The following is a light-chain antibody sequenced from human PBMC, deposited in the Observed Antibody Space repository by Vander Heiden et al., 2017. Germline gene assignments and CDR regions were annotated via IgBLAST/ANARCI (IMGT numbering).Light chain of an antibody. CDR1: QSVSSY. CDR3: QQRSNYPNT. V-gene: IGKV3-11*01. J-gene: IGKJ4*01. Sequence: EIVLTQSPATLSLSPGERATLSCRASQSVSSYLAWYQQKPGQAPRLLIYDASNRATGIPARFSGSGSGTDFTLTISSLEPEDFAVYYCQQRSNYPNTFGRGTKVEIK. CDR2: DAS.